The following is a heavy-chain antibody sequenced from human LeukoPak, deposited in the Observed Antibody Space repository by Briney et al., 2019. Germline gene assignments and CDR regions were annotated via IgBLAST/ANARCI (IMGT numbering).Heavy chain of an antibody. J-gene: IGHJ3*02. Sequence: GGSLRLSCAASGFTVSSNYMSWVRQAPGKGLEWGSVIYSGGSTYYADSAKGRFTISRDNSKNTLYLQMNSLRAEDTAVYYCASRELLRPNDGFDSWGQGTIVTLSS. CDR1: GFTVSSNY. CDR2: IYSGGST. D-gene: IGHD1-26*01. CDR3: ASRELLRPNDGFDS. V-gene: IGHV3-66*02.